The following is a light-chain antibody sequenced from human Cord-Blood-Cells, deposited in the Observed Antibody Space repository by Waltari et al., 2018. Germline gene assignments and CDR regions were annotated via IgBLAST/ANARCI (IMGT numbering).Light chain of an antibody. J-gene: IGLJ3*02. CDR1: SSDVGSYNL. V-gene: IGLV2-23*01. CDR3: CSYAGSSTSWV. CDR2: EGS. Sequence: QSALTQPASVSGSPGQSITISCTGTSSDVGSYNLVSWYQQHPGKAPKLMIYEGSKRPSGVSNRFSGSKSGNTASLTISGLQGEDEADYYCCSYAGSSTSWVFGGGTKLTVL.